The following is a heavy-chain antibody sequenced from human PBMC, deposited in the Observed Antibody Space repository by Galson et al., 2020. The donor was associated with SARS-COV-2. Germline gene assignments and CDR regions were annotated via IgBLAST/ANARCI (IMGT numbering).Heavy chain of an antibody. CDR1: GLSFSNAW. CDR3: STEGRYYYHSSGYSDFDY. CDR2: IKSKTDGEAP. J-gene: IGHJ4*02. V-gene: IGHV3-15*07. D-gene: IGHD3-22*01. Sequence: SCAASGLSFSNAWMIWVRQTPGKGLEWVGRIKSKTDGEAPDYAAPVKGRFTISRDDSKNTLYLQMNSLKTEDTAVYYCSTEGRYYYHSSGYSDFDYWGQGTLVTVSS.